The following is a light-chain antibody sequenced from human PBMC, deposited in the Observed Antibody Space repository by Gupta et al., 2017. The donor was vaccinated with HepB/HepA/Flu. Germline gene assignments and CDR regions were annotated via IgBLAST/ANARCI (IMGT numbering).Light chain of an antibody. CDR2: SDN. V-gene: IGLV1-44*01. J-gene: IGLJ3*02. Sequence: QSVLTQPPSASGPPGQRVTISCSGSSSDIGINIVNWYQHLPGAAPNLLIYSDNQRPAGVPARFSVSKSGAAASLSISGLQEEDEADYYCAGWDANSNWVLGGGTKLTVL. CDR1: SSDIGINI. CDR3: AGWDANSNWV.